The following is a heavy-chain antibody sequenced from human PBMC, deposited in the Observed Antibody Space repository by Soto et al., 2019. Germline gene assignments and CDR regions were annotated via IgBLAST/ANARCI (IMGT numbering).Heavy chain of an antibody. CDR1: GGSISSGGYY. D-gene: IGHD6-6*01. J-gene: IGHJ6*02. CDR3: ARDGRVLAYSSSSGIYKGLSGMDV. Sequence: QVQLQESGPGLVKPSQTLSLTCTVSGGSISSGGYYWSWIRQHPGKGLEWIGYIYYSGSTYYNPSLKSRVTISVDTYKNQFSLKLSSLTAADTAVYYCARDGRVLAYSSSSGIYKGLSGMDVWGQGTTVTVSS. V-gene: IGHV4-31*03. CDR2: IYYSGST.